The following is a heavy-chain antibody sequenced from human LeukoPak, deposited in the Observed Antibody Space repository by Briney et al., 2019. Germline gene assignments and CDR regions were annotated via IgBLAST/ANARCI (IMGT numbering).Heavy chain of an antibody. CDR2: IYYSGST. Sequence: SETLSLICTVSGGSISSYFWSWIRQPPGKGLEWIGYIYYSGSTTYHPSLKSRLSLSVDTSKTQFSLKLISLPAADTAVTSFAKTWKPPPFDYWGQGTLVTVSS. D-gene: IGHD1-1*01. V-gene: IGHV4-59*12. CDR3: AKTWKPPPFDY. CDR1: GGSISSYF. J-gene: IGHJ4*02.